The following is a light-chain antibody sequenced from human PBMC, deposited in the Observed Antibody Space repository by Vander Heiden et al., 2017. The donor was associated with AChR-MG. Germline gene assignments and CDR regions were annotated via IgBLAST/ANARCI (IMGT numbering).Light chain of an antibody. J-gene: IGKJ4*01. CDR2: GTS. CDR1: QSVSSNS. CDR3: QQYGSSPVT. Sequence: EIVVTQSPGTLPLSPGESATLSCRASQSVSSNSLAWYQQKPGQAPRLLIYGTSSRATGIPDRFSGSGSGTDFTLTISRLEPEDFAVYYCQQYGSSPVTFGGGTKVEI. V-gene: IGKV3-20*01.